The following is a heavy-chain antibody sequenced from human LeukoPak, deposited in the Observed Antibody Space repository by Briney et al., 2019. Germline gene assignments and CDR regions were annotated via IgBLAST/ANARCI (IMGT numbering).Heavy chain of an antibody. CDR1: GFTFSSYS. Sequence: PGGSLRLSCAASGFTFSSYSMNWVRQAPGKGLEWVSSISSSSYIYYADSVKGRFTISRDNAKNSLHLQMNSLRAEDTTVYYCGRGISAAGTPGYWGQGTLVSVSS. CDR2: ISSSSYI. V-gene: IGHV3-21*01. J-gene: IGHJ4*02. CDR3: GRGISAAGTPGY. D-gene: IGHD6-13*01.